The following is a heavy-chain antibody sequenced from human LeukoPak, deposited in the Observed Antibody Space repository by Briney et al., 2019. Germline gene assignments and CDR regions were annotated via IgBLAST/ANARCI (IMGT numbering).Heavy chain of an antibody. CDR2: IYYSGST. J-gene: IGHJ4*02. D-gene: IGHD3-3*01. V-gene: IGHV4-59*01. CDR3: AGRTIFGVVNNQNMEDY. Sequence: LRLSCAASGFTFDDYAMHWIRQPPGKGLEWIGYIYYSGSTNYNPSLKSRVTISVDTSKNQFSLKLSSVTAADTAVYYCAGRTIFGVVNNQNMEDYWGQGTLVTVSS. CDR1: GFTFDDYA.